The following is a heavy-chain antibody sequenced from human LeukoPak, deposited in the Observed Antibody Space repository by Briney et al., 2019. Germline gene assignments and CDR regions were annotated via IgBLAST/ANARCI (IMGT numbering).Heavy chain of an antibody. CDR1: GFIFSRYA. CDR3: ARVPQQQLAYGFDP. CDR2: IKQDGSEK. V-gene: IGHV3-7*01. D-gene: IGHD6-13*01. J-gene: IGHJ5*02. Sequence: PGGSLRLSCAPSGFIFSRYAMNWVRQAPGKGLEWVANIKQDGSEKYYVDSVKGRFTISRGNAKNSLYLQMNSLRAEDTAVYYCARVPQQQLAYGFDPWGQGTLVTVSS.